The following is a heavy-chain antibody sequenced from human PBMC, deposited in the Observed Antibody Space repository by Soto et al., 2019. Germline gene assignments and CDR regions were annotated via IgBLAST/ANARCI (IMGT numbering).Heavy chain of an antibody. CDR2: VWYDGGNK. J-gene: IGHJ4*02. CDR1: GFTFSSYA. V-gene: IGHV3-33*01. Sequence: GGSLRLSCAASGFTFSSYAMHWVRQAPGKGLEWVAVVWYDGGNKYYADSVKGRFTISRDNSKNTLFLQMNSLRAEDTAMYYCARDIRPEFYGSGSYYRTWGQGTRVTVSS. CDR3: ARDIRPEFYGSGSYYRT. D-gene: IGHD3-10*01.